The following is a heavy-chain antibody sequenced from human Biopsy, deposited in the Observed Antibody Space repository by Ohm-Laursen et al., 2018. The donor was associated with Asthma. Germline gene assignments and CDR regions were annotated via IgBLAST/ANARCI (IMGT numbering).Heavy chain of an antibody. V-gene: IGHV3-30*18. CDR3: AKKRGYSDLTDFDH. D-gene: IGHD4-11*01. Sequence: SLRLSCTASGFVFRSHAMHWVRQAPGKGLEWVAVVSYDGGVAHYADSMKGRFTISRDNAKSTLYLQMNRLRTDDTAVYYCAKKRGYSDLTDFDHWGQGTLVTVSS. CDR1: GFVFRSHA. J-gene: IGHJ4*02. CDR2: VSYDGGVA.